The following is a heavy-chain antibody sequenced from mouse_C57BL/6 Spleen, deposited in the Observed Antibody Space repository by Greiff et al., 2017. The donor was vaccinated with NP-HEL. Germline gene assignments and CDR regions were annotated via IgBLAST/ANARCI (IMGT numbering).Heavy chain of an antibody. D-gene: IGHD2-2*01. J-gene: IGHJ4*01. Sequence: VQLQQSGAELVKPGASVKLSCKASGYTFTSYWMHWVKQRPGQGLEWIGMIHPNSGSTNYNEKFKSKATLTVDKSSSTAYMQLSSLTSEDSAVYYCARNGYDKGYAMDYWGQGTSVTVSS. CDR3: ARNGYDKGYAMDY. V-gene: IGHV1-64*01. CDR1: GYTFTSYW. CDR2: IHPNSGST.